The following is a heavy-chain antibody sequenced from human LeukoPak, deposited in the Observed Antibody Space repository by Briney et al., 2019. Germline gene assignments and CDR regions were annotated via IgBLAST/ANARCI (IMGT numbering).Heavy chain of an antibody. CDR2: IWYDGSNK. CDR1: GFTFSSYS. J-gene: IGHJ4*02. V-gene: IGHV3-33*08. CDR3: ARGLRVDYDFWSGYPDY. D-gene: IGHD3-3*01. Sequence: PGGSLRLSCAASGFTFSSYSMNWVRQAPGKGLEWVAVIWYDGSNKYYADSVKGRFTISRDNSKNTLYLQMNSLRAEDTAMYYCARGLRVDYDFWSGYPDYWGQGTLVTVSS.